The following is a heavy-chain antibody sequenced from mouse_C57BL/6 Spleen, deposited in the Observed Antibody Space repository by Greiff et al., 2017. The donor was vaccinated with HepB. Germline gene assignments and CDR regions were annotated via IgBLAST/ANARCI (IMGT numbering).Heavy chain of an antibody. CDR1: GYTFTSYW. CDR3: ARRGSSPFYYFDY. D-gene: IGHD1-1*01. Sequence: QVHVKQSGAELAKPGASVKLSCKASGYTFTSYWMHWVKQRPGQGLEWIGYINPSSGYTKYNQKFKDKATLTADKSSSTAYMQLSSLTYEDSAVYYCARRGSSPFYYFDYWGQGTTLTVSS. J-gene: IGHJ2*01. V-gene: IGHV1-7*01. CDR2: INPSSGYT.